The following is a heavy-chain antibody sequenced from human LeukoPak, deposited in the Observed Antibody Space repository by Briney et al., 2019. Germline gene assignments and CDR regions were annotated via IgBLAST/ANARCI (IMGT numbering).Heavy chain of an antibody. CDR1: GFTFSSYW. J-gene: IGHJ4*02. CDR3: ARGSGYSSSWYLGDFDY. CDR2: IKQDGSEK. D-gene: IGHD6-13*01. V-gene: IGHV3-7*01. Sequence: GGSLRLSCAASGFTFSSYWMSWVRQAPGKGLEWVANIKQDGSEKYYVDSVKGTISRDNAKNSLYLQMNSLRAEDTAVYYCARGSGYSSSWYLGDFDYWGQGTLVTVSS.